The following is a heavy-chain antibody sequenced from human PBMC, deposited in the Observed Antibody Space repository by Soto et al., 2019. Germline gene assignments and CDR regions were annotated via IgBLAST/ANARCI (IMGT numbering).Heavy chain of an antibody. Sequence: GGSLRLSCAASGFTFSSYVMSWVRQAPGKGLEWVSTIRGTVGTTNYADSVEGRFTISRDNSKNTLFLQMNSLRADDTAVYYCAKGAYITRIVGSLDNWGQGTLVTVSS. CDR2: IRGTVGTT. V-gene: IGHV3-23*01. CDR1: GFTFSSYV. CDR3: AKGAYITRIVGSLDN. J-gene: IGHJ4*02. D-gene: IGHD3-22*01.